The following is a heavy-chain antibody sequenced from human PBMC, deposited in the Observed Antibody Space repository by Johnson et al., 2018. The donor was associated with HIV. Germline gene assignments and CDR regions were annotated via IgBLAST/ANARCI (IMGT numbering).Heavy chain of an antibody. D-gene: IGHD6-19*01. CDR1: GFTFDDYG. CDR3: ARGDSSGWDAFDI. V-gene: IGHV3-66*02. Sequence: VQLVESGGGVVRPGGSLRLSCAASGFTFDDYGMTWVRQAPGKGLEWVSGIYSGGSTYYADSVTGQFTISRDNSKNTLYLQMNSLRAEDTAVYYCARGDSSGWDAFDIWGQGTMVTVSS. CDR2: IYSGGST. J-gene: IGHJ3*02.